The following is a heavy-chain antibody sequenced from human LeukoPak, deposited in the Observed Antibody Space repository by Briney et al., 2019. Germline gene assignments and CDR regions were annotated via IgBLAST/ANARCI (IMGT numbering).Heavy chain of an antibody. CDR3: ARGDGYSSPYYFDY. D-gene: IGHD5-18*01. Sequence: ASVKVSCKASGGTFSSYAISWVRQAPGQGLEWMGGIIPIFGTANYAQKFQGRVTITADKSTGTAYMELSSLRSEDTAVYYCARGDGYSSPYYFDYWGQGTLVTVSS. CDR1: GGTFSSYA. V-gene: IGHV1-69*06. CDR2: IIPIFGTA. J-gene: IGHJ4*02.